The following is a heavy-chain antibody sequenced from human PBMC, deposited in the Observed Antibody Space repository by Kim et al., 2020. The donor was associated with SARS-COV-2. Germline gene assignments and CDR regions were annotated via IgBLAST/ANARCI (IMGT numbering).Heavy chain of an antibody. CDR1: GGSISSYY. J-gene: IGHJ5*02. CDR3: SRSRTIAVGGTGFDP. D-gene: IGHD6-19*01. V-gene: IGHV4-59*01. CDR2: VFYSGYA. Sequence: SETLSLTCSVSGGSISSYYWNWIRKAPGKGLEWIGCVFYSGYAIYNPTLKSRVFISVDTTDNRVYLEVKSVTAPDTAVYYCSRSRTIAVGGTGFDPWGRGTLVTVSS.